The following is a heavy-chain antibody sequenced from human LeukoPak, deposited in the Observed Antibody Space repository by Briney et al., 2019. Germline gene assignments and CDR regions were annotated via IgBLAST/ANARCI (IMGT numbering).Heavy chain of an antibody. V-gene: IGHV4-39*07. CDR2: IYYSGST. Sequence: SETLSLTCTVSGGSISSSSYYWGWIRQPPGTGLEWIGSIYYSGSTYYNPSLKSRVTISVDTSKNQFSLKLSSVTAADTAVYYCARERRGQLELRNDYKHERFLPQRRGEKSDYWGQGTLVTVSS. J-gene: IGHJ4*02. CDR1: GGSISSSSYY. D-gene: IGHD1-7*01. CDR3: ARERRGQLELRNDYKHERFLPQRRGEKSDY.